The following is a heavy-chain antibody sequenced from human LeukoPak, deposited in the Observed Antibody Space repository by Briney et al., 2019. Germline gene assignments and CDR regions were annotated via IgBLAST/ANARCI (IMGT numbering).Heavy chain of an antibody. D-gene: IGHD3-22*01. CDR1: GFTFSSYA. Sequence: QAGGSLRLSCAASGFTFSSYAMSWVRQAPGKGLEWVSAISGSGGSTYYADSVKGRFTISRDNSKNTLYLQMNSLRAEDTAVYYCARGRTYYDSSLDYWGQGTLVTVSS. V-gene: IGHV3-23*01. CDR2: ISGSGGST. CDR3: ARGRTYYDSSLDY. J-gene: IGHJ4*02.